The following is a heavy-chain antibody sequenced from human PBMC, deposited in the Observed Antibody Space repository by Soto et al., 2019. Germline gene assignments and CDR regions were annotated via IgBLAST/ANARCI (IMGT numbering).Heavy chain of an antibody. D-gene: IGHD2-21*01. CDR3: ARGLHSLFDY. CDR1: GFTFSHYG. CDR2: IWYDGNNK. J-gene: IGHJ4*02. V-gene: IGHV3-33*01. Sequence: GGSLRLSCAASGFTFSHYGMHWVRQAPGKGLEWVAVIWYDGNNKYYADSVKGRFTISRDNSNNTLYVQMTSLRAEDTAVYYCARGLHSLFDYWGQGTLVTVSS.